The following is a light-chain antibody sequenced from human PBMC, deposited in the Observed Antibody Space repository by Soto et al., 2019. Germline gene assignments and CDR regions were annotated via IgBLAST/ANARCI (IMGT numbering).Light chain of an antibody. V-gene: IGKV2-28*01. CDR3: MQALQTHRT. CDR2: LGS. Sequence: EIVLTQSPLSLPVTPGEPASISCRSSQSLLHSNGYNYLDWYLQKPGQSPQLLIYLGSNRASGVPDRFSGSGSGTDFTLKTSRVKAEDVGVYYCMQALQTHRTFGQGTKVDIK. J-gene: IGKJ1*01. CDR1: QSLLHSNGYNY.